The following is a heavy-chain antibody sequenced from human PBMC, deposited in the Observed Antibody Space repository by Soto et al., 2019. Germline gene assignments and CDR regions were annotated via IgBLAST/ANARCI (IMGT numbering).Heavy chain of an antibody. CDR3: AKRREGGYYIFDY. J-gene: IGHJ4*02. CDR2: ISGSGEST. V-gene: IGHV3-23*01. D-gene: IGHD3-10*01. Sequence: GGSLRLSCVASGFTFSSFAMSWVRQAPGKGLEWVSSISGSGESTYYADSVKGRLSISRDNSKNTLYLQMNSLRAEDTAVYYCAKRREGGYYIFDYWGQGTPVTVSS. CDR1: GFTFSSFA.